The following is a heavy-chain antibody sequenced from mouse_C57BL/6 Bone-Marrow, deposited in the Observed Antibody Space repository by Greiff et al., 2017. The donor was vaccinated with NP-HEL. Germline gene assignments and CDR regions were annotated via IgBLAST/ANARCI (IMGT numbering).Heavy chain of an antibody. J-gene: IGHJ4*01. D-gene: IGHD2-4*01. Sequence: VQLQQPGAELVKPGASVKLSCKASGYTFTSYWMHWVKQRPGQGLEWIGMIHPNSGSTNYNEKFKSKATLTVDKSSSTAYMQLSSLTAEDSAVYYCARGGYYDYPYYYAMDYWGQVTSVTVSS. CDR1: GYTFTSYW. CDR2: IHPNSGST. CDR3: ARGGYYDYPYYYAMDY. V-gene: IGHV1-64*01.